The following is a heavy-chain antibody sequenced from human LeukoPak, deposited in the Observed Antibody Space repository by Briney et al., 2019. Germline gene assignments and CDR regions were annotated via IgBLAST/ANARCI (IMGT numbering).Heavy chain of an antibody. Sequence: SQTLSLTRAISGDSVSSKSAAWNWIRQSPSRGLEWLGRTYYRSKWSSGYAESVKSRLTISPDTSKNQFSLKLNSVTAADTAVYYCARQPSSGYYPGPLDYWGQGTLVTVSS. V-gene: IGHV6-1*01. D-gene: IGHD3-22*01. CDR1: GDSVSSKSAA. CDR3: ARQPSSGYYPGPLDY. CDR2: TYYRSKWSS. J-gene: IGHJ4*02.